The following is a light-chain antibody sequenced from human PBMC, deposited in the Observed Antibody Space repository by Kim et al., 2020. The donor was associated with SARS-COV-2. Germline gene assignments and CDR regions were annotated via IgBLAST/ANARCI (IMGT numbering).Light chain of an antibody. Sequence: EIVMTQSPATLSVSPGERATLSCRASQSVGSYLAWYQQKPGQAPRLLIYDASTRATGIPARFSGSGSGTEFTLTISSLQSEDFAIYYCQQSNNSPRTFGHGTKVDIK. J-gene: IGKJ1*01. CDR3: QQSNNSPRT. CDR2: DAS. V-gene: IGKV3-15*01. CDR1: QSVGSY.